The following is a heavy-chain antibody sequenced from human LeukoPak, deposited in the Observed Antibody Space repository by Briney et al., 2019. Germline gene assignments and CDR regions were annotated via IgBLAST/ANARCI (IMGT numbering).Heavy chain of an antibody. CDR2: ISSSSSYI. CDR3: AREEYCIGGSCEFDY. V-gene: IGHV3-21*01. D-gene: IGHD2-15*01. J-gene: IGHJ4*02. CDR1: GFTFSSYS. Sequence: GGSLRLSCAASGFTFSSYSMNWVRQAPGKGLEWVSSISSSSSYIYYADSVKGRFTISRDNAKNSLYLQMNSLRAEDTAVYYCAREEYCIGGSCEFDYWGQGTLVTVSS.